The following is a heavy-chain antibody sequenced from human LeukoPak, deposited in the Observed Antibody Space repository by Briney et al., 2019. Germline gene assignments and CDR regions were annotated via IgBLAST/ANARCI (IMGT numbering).Heavy chain of an antibody. CDR1: GYTFTGNY. V-gene: IGHV1-2*02. Sequence: ASVKVSRKASGYTFTGNYIHWVRQAPGQGLEWLGRINTLSGGTNYAQQFQGRVTMTRDTSISTAYMELSSLRSDATAMYYCARDSVDKGFDIWGQGTMVTVSS. CDR3: ARDSVDKGFDI. CDR2: INTLSGGT. J-gene: IGHJ3*02.